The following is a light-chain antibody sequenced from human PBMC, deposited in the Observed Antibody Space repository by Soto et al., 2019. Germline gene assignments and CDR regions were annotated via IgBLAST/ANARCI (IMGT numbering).Light chain of an antibody. CDR3: QLYGTSPKT. J-gene: IGKJ1*01. CDR1: QSVSSSY. CDR2: GAS. Sequence: EIVLTQSPCTLSLSPGERATLSCRASQSVSSSYLAWYQQKPGQAPRLLIYGASSRATGIPDRFSGSGSGTDFPLTISRLEPEDFAVYYCQLYGTSPKTFGQGTKVDIK. V-gene: IGKV3-20*01.